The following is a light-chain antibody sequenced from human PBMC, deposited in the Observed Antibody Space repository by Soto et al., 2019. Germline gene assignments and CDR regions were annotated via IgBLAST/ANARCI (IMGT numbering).Light chain of an antibody. V-gene: IGKV2-28*01. CDR3: VQALQTPYT. J-gene: IGKJ2*01. CDR2: WGS. Sequence: DIVVTQSPLSLPVTPGEPASISCRSSQSLLHPNGNYFFDWYLQKPGQSLQLLIYWGSIRASGVPDRFSGSASGTDVTLKISRVEAEDVGVYYCVQALQTPYTFGQGTKLEIK. CDR1: QSLLHPNGNYF.